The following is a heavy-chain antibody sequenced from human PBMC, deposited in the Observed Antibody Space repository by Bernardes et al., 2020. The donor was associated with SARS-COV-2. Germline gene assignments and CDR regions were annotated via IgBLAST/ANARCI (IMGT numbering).Heavy chain of an antibody. D-gene: IGHD3-16*01. CDR2: FSASGYT. V-gene: IGHV4-59*11. CDR1: GDSISGQH. J-gene: IGHJ5*02. CDR3: ARGGEWWFDP. Sequence: SETLSLTCTVSGDSISGQHWSWIRQPPGKEMEWIGYFSASGYTNYNPSLKSRVTISVDTSKNQFSLNVSSVTPADTAVYYCARGGEWWFDPWGQGTLVTVSS.